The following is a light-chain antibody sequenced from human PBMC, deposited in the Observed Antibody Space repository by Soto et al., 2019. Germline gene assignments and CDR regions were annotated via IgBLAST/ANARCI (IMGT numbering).Light chain of an antibody. Sequence: QSALTQPASVSGSPGQSITISCTGTSGDVGGYNYVSWYQQHPGKAPKLMIYDVSNRPSGVSNRFSGSKSGNTASLTISGLQAEDEADYYCSSYTSSSTLEGVFGTGTKVTVL. J-gene: IGLJ1*01. CDR1: SGDVGGYNY. CDR2: DVS. V-gene: IGLV2-14*01. CDR3: SSYTSSSTLEGV.